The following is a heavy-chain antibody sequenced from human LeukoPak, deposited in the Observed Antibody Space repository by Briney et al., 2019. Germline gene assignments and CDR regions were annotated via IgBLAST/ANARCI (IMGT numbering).Heavy chain of an antibody. V-gene: IGHV3-30*18. CDR2: ISYDGRNK. Sequence: GGSRGLSCEASGFTFINYGMHGSRQAPGKGLEWVAVISYDGRNKQYPDSVKGRFTISRDISTDTLWLQMDSLRTEDTAVYYCAKGPLRGTAAAIDYWGQGTLVTVSS. J-gene: IGHJ4*02. D-gene: IGHD2-2*01. CDR3: AKGPLRGTAAAIDY. CDR1: GFTFINYG.